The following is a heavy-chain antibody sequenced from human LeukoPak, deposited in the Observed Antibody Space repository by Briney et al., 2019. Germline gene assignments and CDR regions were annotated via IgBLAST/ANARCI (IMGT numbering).Heavy chain of an antibody. J-gene: IGHJ4*02. CDR3: AREGSSWYYFDY. Sequence: QAGGSLRLSCAASGFTFSSYGMPWVRQAPGKGLEWVAVIWYDGSNKYYADSVKGRFTISRDNSKNTLYLQMNSLRAEDMAVYYCAREGSSWYYFDYWGQGTLVTVSS. D-gene: IGHD6-13*01. V-gene: IGHV3-33*08. CDR1: GFTFSSYG. CDR2: IWYDGSNK.